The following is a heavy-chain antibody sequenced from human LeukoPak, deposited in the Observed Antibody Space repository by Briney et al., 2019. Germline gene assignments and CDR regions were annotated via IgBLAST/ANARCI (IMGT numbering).Heavy chain of an antibody. CDR2: IYYSGST. CDR1: GGSISSGDYY. J-gene: IGHJ4*02. V-gene: IGHV4-30-4*08. CDR3: ARGGLLDFWSGSLDY. Sequence: SETLSLTCTVSGGSISSGDYYWSWIRQPPGKGREWLGYIYYSGSTYYNPSLKSRVTISVDTSKNQFSLKLSSVTAADAAVYYCARGGLLDFWSGSLDYWGQGTLVTVSS. D-gene: IGHD3-3*01.